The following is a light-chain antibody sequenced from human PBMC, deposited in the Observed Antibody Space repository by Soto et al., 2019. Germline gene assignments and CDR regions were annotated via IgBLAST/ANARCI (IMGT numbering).Light chain of an antibody. J-gene: IGLJ3*02. CDR1: SSDVGAYNY. Sequence: QSVLTQPASVAGSPGQSISISCTGSSSDVGAYNYVAWYQQKPGKAPKLLIYAVDNRPSGISHRFSGSKSGNTASLTISGLQTEDEGDYYCSSYTVINTAVFGGGTKVTVL. V-gene: IGLV2-14*01. CDR3: SSYTVINTAV. CDR2: AVD.